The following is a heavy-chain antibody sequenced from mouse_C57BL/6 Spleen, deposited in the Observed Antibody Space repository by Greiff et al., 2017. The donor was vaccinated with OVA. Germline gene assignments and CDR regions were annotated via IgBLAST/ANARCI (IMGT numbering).Heavy chain of an antibody. D-gene: IGHD2-3*01. J-gene: IGHJ4*01. V-gene: IGHV1-82*01. CDR3: ARGYNGYYGAMDY. CDR1: GYAFSSSW. Sequence: QVQLQQSGPELVKPGASVKISCKASGYAFSSSWLNWVKQRPGKGLEWIGRIYPGDGDTNYHGKFKSQATLTADKSSSKAYMQLSSLTSEDSAVYFCARGYNGYYGAMDYWGQGTSVTVSS. CDR2: IYPGDGDT.